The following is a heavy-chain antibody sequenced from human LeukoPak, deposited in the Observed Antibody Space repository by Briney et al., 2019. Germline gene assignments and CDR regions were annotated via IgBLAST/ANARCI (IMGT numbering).Heavy chain of an antibody. D-gene: IGHD3-10*01. Sequence: GGSLRLSCAASGFTFSSYSMNWVRQAPGKGLEWVSSISSSSSYIYYADTVKGRFTISRDNAKNSLYLQMNSLRAEDTAVYYCASTLVRGWYFDYWGQGTLVTVSS. CDR3: ASTLVRGWYFDY. CDR1: GFTFSSYS. J-gene: IGHJ4*02. V-gene: IGHV3-21*01. CDR2: ISSSSSYI.